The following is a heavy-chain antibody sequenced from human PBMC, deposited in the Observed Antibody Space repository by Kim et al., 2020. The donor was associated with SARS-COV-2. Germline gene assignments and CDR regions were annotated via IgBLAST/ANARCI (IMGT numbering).Heavy chain of an antibody. Sequence: GGSLRLSCAASGFTFDDYAMHWVRQAPGKGLEWVSGISWNSGSIGYADSVKGRFTISRDNAKNSLYLQMNSLRAEDTALYYCAKALDSSWYGGGSAYWGQGTLVTVSS. V-gene: IGHV3-9*01. D-gene: IGHD6-13*01. CDR2: ISWNSGSI. CDR3: AKALDSSWYGGGSAY. J-gene: IGHJ4*02. CDR1: GFTFDDYA.